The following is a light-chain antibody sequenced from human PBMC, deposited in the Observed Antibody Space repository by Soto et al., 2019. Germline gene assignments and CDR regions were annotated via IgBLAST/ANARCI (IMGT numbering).Light chain of an antibody. V-gene: IGLV2-14*01. Sequence: QSALTQPASVSGSPGQSTTISCTGTSSDVGVYNYVSWYQQHPGKAPKLMIYDVSNRPSGVSNRFSGSKSGNTASLTISGLQAEDEADYYCSSYTSNSTCVFGTGTKLTVL. J-gene: IGLJ1*01. CDR1: SSDVGVYNY. CDR2: DVS. CDR3: SSYTSNSTCV.